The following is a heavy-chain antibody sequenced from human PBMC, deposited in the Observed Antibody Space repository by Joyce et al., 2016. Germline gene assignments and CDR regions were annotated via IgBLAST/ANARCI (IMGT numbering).Heavy chain of an antibody. D-gene: IGHD2-15*01. J-gene: IGHJ5*02. CDR3: ARPRYCSGGSCLNWFDP. V-gene: IGHV5-10-1*01. CDR1: GYSFTSYW. CDR2: IVPSDTYT. Sequence: EVQLVQSGAEVKKPGESLRISCKGSGYSFTSYWINWVRQMPGKGLEWMGRIVPSDTYTNSSPSFQGHVTISADKAISTAYLQWSSLKASDTAMYYCARPRYCSGGSCLNWFDPWGQGTLVTVSS.